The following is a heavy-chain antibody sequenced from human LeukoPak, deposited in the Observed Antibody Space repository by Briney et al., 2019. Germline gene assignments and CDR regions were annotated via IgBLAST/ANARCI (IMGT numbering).Heavy chain of an antibody. J-gene: IGHJ4*02. Sequence: GGSLRLSCAASGFTFSSYAMSWVPQAPGKGLEWVSAISGSGGSTYNADSVKGRFTISRDNSKNTLYLQMNSLRAEDTAVYYCAKGSGKYYDSSGYYYWGQGTLVTVSS. D-gene: IGHD3-22*01. CDR1: GFTFSSYA. CDR2: ISGSGGST. V-gene: IGHV3-23*01. CDR3: AKGSGKYYDSSGYYY.